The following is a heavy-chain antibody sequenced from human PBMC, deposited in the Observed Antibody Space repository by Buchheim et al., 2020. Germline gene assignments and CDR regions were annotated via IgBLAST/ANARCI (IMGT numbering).Heavy chain of an antibody. J-gene: IGHJ4*02. CDR3: ARGAYYDSLTAYYASKGFDS. CDR2: IYYSGTA. D-gene: IGHD3-9*01. CDR1: GAYIKRGGYY. Sequence: QVQLQESGPGLVKPSQTLSLTCSVSGAYIKRGGYYWSWIRQHPEEGLEWLGYIYYSGTAYYNPSLTGRLSMSVDTSKNQFSLKLASVSAADTAVYYCARGAYYDSLTAYYASKGFDSWGQGTL. V-gene: IGHV4-31*03.